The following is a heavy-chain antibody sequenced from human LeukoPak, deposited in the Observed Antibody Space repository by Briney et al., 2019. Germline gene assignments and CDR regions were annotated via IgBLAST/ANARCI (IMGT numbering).Heavy chain of an antibody. J-gene: IGHJ4*02. V-gene: IGHV3-53*05. D-gene: IGHD6-19*01. CDR2: IYSGGST. CDR1: GFTVSSNY. Sequence: LSGGSLRLSCAASGFTVSSNYMSWVRQAPGKGLEWVSVIYSGGSTYYADSVKGRFTISRDNSKSTLYIQMNSLRAEDTAVYYCARCSSSGDDFDYWGQGTLVTVSS. CDR3: ARCSSSGDDFDY.